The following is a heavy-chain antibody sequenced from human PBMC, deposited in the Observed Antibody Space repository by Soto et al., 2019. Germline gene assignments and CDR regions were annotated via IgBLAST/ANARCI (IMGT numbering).Heavy chain of an antibody. J-gene: IGHJ5*02. CDR2: IYPGDSDT. V-gene: IGHV5-51*01. Sequence: GESLKISCKGSGYSFTSYWIGWVRQMPGKGLEWMGIIYPGDSDTRYSPSFQGQVTISADKSISTAYLQWSSLKASDTAMYYCARLGIAAAGTPGWFDPWGQGTLVTVSS. CDR3: ARLGIAAAGTPGWFDP. D-gene: IGHD6-13*01. CDR1: GYSFTSYW.